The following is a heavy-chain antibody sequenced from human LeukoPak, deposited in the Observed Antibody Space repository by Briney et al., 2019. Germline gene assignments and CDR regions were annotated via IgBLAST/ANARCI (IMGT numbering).Heavy chain of an antibody. CDR2: ISKSGDDT. Sequence: GGPLRLSCGASGFDFSTYAMHWLRLTPGKGLEFVSAISKSGDDTSYGNDVKGRFTISRDNIKNTVDLEMGSLRVDDTGIYYCARIPEYWGQGTVVTVSS. D-gene: IGHD2-2*01. V-gene: IGHV3-64*01. CDR1: GFDFSTYA. CDR3: ARIPEY. J-gene: IGHJ1*01.